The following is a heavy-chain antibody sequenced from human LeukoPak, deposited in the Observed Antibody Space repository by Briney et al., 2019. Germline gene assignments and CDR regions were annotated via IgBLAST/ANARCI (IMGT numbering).Heavy chain of an antibody. V-gene: IGHV3-15*01. Sequence: GGSLTLSCAASGLTFGNAWMSWVRQAPGKGLEWVGRIISKASGGTTDYAAPVRGRLTISRDDSKSTLYLHMNSLETEDTAQYYCTTYRYYYGSTGYSYFDFWGQGTLVTVSS. CDR2: IISKASGGTT. J-gene: IGHJ4*02. D-gene: IGHD3-22*01. CDR1: GLTFGNAW. CDR3: TTYRYYYGSTGYSYFDF.